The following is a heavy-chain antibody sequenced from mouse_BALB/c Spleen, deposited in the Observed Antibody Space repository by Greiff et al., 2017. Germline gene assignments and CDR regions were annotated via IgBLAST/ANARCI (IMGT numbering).Heavy chain of an antibody. CDR1: GFTFSSYA. Sequence: EVKVVESGGGLVKPGGSLKLSCAASGFTFSSYAMSWVRQTPEKRLEWVASISSGGSTYYPDSVKGRFTISRDNARNILYLQMSSLRSEDTAMYYCARGITTVVDGDWFAYWGQGTLVTVSA. CDR3: ARGITTVVDGDWFAY. CDR2: ISSGGST. D-gene: IGHD1-1*01. J-gene: IGHJ3*01. V-gene: IGHV5-6-5*01.